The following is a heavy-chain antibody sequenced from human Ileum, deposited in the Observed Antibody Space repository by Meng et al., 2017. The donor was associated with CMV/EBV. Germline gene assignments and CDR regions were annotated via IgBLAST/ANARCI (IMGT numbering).Heavy chain of an antibody. CDR2: FYSSDTY. CDR3: ARGPGASTREGFDY. J-gene: IGHJ4*02. D-gene: IGHD1-26*01. CDR1: GGSVNNYY. Sequence: HVKPPVSGPGLVKPSETLSLTCTVSGGSVNNYYWSWIRQSAGKGLEWIGRFYSSDTYNYHPSLDSRVTMSLDTSKNQFSLNLRSVTAADTATYYCARGPGASTREGFDYWGLGTLVTVSS. V-gene: IGHV4-4*07.